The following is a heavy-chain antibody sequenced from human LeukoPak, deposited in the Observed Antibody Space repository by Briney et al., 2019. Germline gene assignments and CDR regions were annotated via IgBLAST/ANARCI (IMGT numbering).Heavy chain of an antibody. CDR1: GGSISSSSYY. CDR3: ARGSRYGGNYDFQH. D-gene: IGHD4-23*01. CDR2: INHSGST. V-gene: IGHV4-39*07. Sequence: SETLSLTCTVSGGSISSSSYYWGWIRQPPGKGLEWIGEINHSGSTNYNPSLKSRVTISVDTSKNQFSLKLSSVSAADTAVYYCARGSRYGGNYDFQHWGQGTLVTVSS. J-gene: IGHJ1*01.